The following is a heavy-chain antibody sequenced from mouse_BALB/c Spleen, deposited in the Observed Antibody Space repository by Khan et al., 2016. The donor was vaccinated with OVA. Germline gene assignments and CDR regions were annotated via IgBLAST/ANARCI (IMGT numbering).Heavy chain of an antibody. J-gene: IGHJ2*01. Sequence: EVQLQQSGPELVKPGASVKVSCKASGYSFTDYNMFWVKQSLGKTLEWIGYIDPYTGGTNYNQKFMGRATLTVDTSSSTAFMHLNSLTSGDSAVYYCALIYHYGSGFDYWGQGTTLTVSS. CDR1: GYSFTDYN. D-gene: IGHD1-1*01. V-gene: IGHV1S135*01. CDR3: ALIYHYGSGFDY. CDR2: IDPYTGGT.